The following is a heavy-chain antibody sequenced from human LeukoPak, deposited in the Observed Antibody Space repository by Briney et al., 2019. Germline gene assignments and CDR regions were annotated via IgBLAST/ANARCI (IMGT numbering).Heavy chain of an antibody. V-gene: IGHV4-34*01. CDR3: ARGRGRFLEWYNWFDP. D-gene: IGHD3-3*01. Sequence: PSETLSLTCAVYGGSFSGYYWSWIRQPPGKGLEWIGEINHSGSTNYNPSLKSRVTISVDTPKNQFSLKLSSVTAADTAVYYCARGRGRFLEWYNWFDPWGQGTLVTVSS. CDR1: GGSFSGYY. CDR2: INHSGST. J-gene: IGHJ5*02.